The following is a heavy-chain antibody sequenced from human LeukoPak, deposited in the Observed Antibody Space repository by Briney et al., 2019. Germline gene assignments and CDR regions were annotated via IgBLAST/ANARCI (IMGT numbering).Heavy chain of an antibody. CDR1: GFTFSSYA. V-gene: IGHV3-30-3*01. CDR3: VREGFYESGSLPTFYFDY. J-gene: IGHJ4*02. D-gene: IGHD3-10*01. Sequence: GGSLRLSCAASGFTFSSYAMHLVRQAPGKGLEWVAVISYDGSNKYYADSVKGRFTISRDNSKNTLYLQMNSLRAEDTAVYYCVREGFYESGSLPTFYFDYWGQGTLVTVSS. CDR2: ISYDGSNK.